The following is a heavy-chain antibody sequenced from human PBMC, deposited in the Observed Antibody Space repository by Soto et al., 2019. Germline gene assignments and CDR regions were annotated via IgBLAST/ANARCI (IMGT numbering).Heavy chain of an antibody. D-gene: IGHD5-12*01. CDR2: IISIFGTP. CDR3: ARDLGSRYEPGDY. V-gene: IGHV1-69*12. CDR1: GGTFAISV. Sequence: QVQLVQSGAELKKPGSSVKVSCKASGGTFAISVFNWVRQAPGQGLEWMGGIISIFGTPNYSQKFLGRVTITADESTSTGYMELSNLRSDDTAIYYCARDLGSRYEPGDYWGQGTQVTVSS. J-gene: IGHJ4*02.